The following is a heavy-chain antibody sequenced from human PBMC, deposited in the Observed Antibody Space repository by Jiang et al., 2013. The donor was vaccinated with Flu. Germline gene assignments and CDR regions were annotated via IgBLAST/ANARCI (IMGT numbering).Heavy chain of an antibody. J-gene: IGHJ4*02. CDR3: ARGRRYSSSLDY. V-gene: IGHV4-34*01. CDR2: INHSGST. CDR1: GGSFSGYY. D-gene: IGHD6-6*01. Sequence: KPSETLSLTCAVYGGSFSGYYWSWIRQPPGKGLEWIGEINHSGSTNYNPSLKSRVTISVDTSKNQFSLKLSSVTAADTAVYYCARGRRYSSSLDYWGQGTLVTVSS.